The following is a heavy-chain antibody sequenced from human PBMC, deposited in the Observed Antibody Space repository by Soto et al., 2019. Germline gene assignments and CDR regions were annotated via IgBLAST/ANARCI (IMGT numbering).Heavy chain of an antibody. V-gene: IGHV4-31*03. CDR2: IFHSGRT. J-gene: IGHJ4*01. CDR1: GSSISSGGYY. Sequence: TLSLTCSVSGSSISSGGYYWSWIRQHPGKGLEWIGNIFHSGRTNNNPSPKHGLAISVAKNNNQSSLSLTCMPAADEAVYFCATAQTTDGYNLDYWGPGTLVTVSS. CDR3: ATAQTTDGYNLDY. D-gene: IGHD4-4*01.